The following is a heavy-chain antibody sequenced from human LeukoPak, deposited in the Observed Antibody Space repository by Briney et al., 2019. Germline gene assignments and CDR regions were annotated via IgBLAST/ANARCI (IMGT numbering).Heavy chain of an antibody. CDR1: GFTFDDFS. Sequence: GGSLRLSCAASGFTFDDFSMHWVRQAPGKGLEWVSLISWDGGITYYADSVKGRFTISRDNSKSSLYLQLNSLTPEDTALYYCARARRDGNNWFDPWGQGTLVTVSS. CDR2: ISWDGGIT. V-gene: IGHV3-43*01. J-gene: IGHJ5*02. D-gene: IGHD5-24*01. CDR3: ARARRDGNNWFDP.